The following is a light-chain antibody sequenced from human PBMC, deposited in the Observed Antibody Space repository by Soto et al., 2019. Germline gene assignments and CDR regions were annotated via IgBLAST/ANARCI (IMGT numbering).Light chain of an antibody. CDR2: EVR. CDR1: SSDLGRYNR. CDR3: SLYTSSSTFV. Sequence: QSALTQPPSVSGSPGQSVTISCTGASSDLGRYNRVSWYQQPPGTAPKLLIYEVRNRPSGVPDRFSGSKSANTASLTISGLQAEDEADYYCSLYTSSSTFVFGTGNKLTVL. V-gene: IGLV2-18*01. J-gene: IGLJ1*01.